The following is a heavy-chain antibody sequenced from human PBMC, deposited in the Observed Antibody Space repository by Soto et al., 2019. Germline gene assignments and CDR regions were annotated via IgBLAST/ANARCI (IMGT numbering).Heavy chain of an antibody. CDR3: ARVDGVAAAGLDY. CDR2: IRQDGSEI. D-gene: IGHD6-13*01. V-gene: IGHV3-7*05. Sequence: SCKAIGYIFTRHYMTWVRQAPGKGLEWVANIRQDGSEINYVDSVKGRFTISRDNAKNSLYLQMNSLRVEDTAVYYCARVDGVAAAGLDYWGQGTPVTVSS. CDR1: GYIFTRHY. J-gene: IGHJ4*02.